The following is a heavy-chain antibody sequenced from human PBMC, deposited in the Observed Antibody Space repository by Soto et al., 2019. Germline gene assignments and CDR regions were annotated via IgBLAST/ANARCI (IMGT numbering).Heavy chain of an antibody. CDR1: GYTFTHHG. CDR3: VKDRPRVTQNMVGLF. CDR2: ISAFTDYT. J-gene: IGHJ4*02. D-gene: IGHD3-10*01. V-gene: IGHV1-18*01. Sequence: QVQLVQSGAEVTKPGASVKVSCQTSGYTFTHHGISWVRQAPGRGLEWVGWISAFTDYTDYAQKFQGRVTLTTDKPTSTAYMELRSLTSDDTAVYYCVKDRPRVTQNMVGLFWGQGTLVTVSS.